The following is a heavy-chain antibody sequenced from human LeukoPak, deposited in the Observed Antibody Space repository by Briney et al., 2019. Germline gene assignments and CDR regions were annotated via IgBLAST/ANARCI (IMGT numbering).Heavy chain of an antibody. CDR1: GYTFTDYY. CDR2: INPNSEGT. Sequence: ASVTVSCKASGYTFTDYYMHWVRQAPGQGLGGKGWINPNSEGTNYAQKFQGRDTMTRDTSNSTAYMELSRLRSDDTAVYYCATKQSRDGYNHWGQGTLVTVP. CDR3: ATKQSRDGYNH. D-gene: IGHD5-24*01. V-gene: IGHV1-2*02. J-gene: IGHJ4*02.